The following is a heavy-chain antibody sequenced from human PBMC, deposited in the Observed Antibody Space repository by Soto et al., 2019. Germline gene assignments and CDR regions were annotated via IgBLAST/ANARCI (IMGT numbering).Heavy chain of an antibody. D-gene: IGHD3-10*01. CDR3: ARDAARYYGSGSYSSWFDP. Sequence: QVQLVQSGAEVKKPGASVQVSCKASGYTFTSYGISWVRQAPGQGLEWMGWISAYNGNTNYAQKLQGRVTMTTDTSTSTAYMELRSLRSDDTAVYYSARDAARYYGSGSYSSWFDPWGQGTLVTVSS. CDR1: GYTFTSYG. CDR2: ISAYNGNT. J-gene: IGHJ5*02. V-gene: IGHV1-18*01.